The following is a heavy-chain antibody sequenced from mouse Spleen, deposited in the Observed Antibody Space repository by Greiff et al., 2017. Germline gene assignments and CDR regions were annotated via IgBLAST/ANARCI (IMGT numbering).Heavy chain of an antibody. J-gene: IGHJ3*01. CDR1: GFTFSSYA. CDR2: ISSGGSYT. Sequence: EVHLVESGGGLVKPGGSLKLSCAASGFTFSSYAMSWVRQTPEKRLEWVATISSGGSYTYYPDSVKGRFTISRDNAKNTLYLQMSSLRSEDTAMYYCARPGDYPWFAYWGQGTLVTVSA. CDR3: ARPGDYPWFAY. V-gene: IGHV5-9-3*01. D-gene: IGHD2-4*01.